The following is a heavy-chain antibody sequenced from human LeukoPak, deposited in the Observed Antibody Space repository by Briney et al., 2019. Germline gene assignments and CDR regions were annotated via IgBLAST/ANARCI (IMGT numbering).Heavy chain of an antibody. CDR1: GYTFSSYG. CDR2: ITYDGSIE. Sequence: GGSLRLSCGASGYTFSSYGMHWVRQAPGKGLEWVAGITYDGSIEYYVDSVKGRFTISRDNAKNSLYLQMNSLRAEDTALYYCAKSGSYYRFWFDPWGQGTLVTVSS. J-gene: IGHJ5*02. V-gene: IGHV3-30*18. CDR3: AKSGSYYRFWFDP. D-gene: IGHD1-26*01.